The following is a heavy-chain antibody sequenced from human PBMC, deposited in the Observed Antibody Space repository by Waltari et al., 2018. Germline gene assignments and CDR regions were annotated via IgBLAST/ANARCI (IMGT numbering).Heavy chain of an antibody. CDR3: AAGKHYGFPF. D-gene: IGHD3-10*01. Sequence: QVRLVESGEAWSSLGGSLRLSCAVSGFSLSNNGMHWVRQAPGKGLEWVAMIQHDGSDKRYPDSVKGRFTISADNSKNTLYLQMSSLRTEDTAVYYCAAGKHYGFPFWGQGTLVTVSS. J-gene: IGHJ4*02. CDR1: GFSLSNNG. V-gene: IGHV3-30*02. CDR2: IQHDGSDK.